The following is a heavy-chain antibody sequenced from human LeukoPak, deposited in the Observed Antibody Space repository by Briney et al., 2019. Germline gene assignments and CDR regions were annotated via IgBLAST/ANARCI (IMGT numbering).Heavy chain of an antibody. CDR3: ARGRSTVTTFYYLDV. CDR2: INHSGST. D-gene: IGHD4-17*01. Sequence: SETLSLTCAVYGGSFSGYYWSWIRQPPGKGLEWIGEINHSGSTNYNPSLKSRVTISVDTSKKQFSLKLSSVTAAGTAVYYCARGRSTVTTFYYLDVWGKGTTVTVSS. J-gene: IGHJ6*03. CDR1: GGSFSGYY. V-gene: IGHV4-34*01.